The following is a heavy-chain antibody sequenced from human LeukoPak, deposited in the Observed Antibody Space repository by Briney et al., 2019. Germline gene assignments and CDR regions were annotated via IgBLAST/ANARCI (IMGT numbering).Heavy chain of an antibody. D-gene: IGHD2-8*01. CDR1: GGSIGSYY. CDR2: IYFTGST. J-gene: IGHJ4*02. CDR3: ARRYCTNGVCYLVY. V-gene: IGHV4-59*12. Sequence: SETLSLTCTVSGGSIGSYYWSWIRQPPGKGLEWIGYIYFTGSTNYNPSLKSRVTLSVDTSNNQFSLKLSSVTAADTAVYYCARRYCTNGVCYLVYWGQGTLVTVSS.